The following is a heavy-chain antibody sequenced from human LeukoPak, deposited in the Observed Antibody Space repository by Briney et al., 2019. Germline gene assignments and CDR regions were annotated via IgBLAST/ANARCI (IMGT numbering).Heavy chain of an antibody. D-gene: IGHD3-10*01. J-gene: IGHJ4*02. CDR2: ISGSGGST. CDR1: GFTFSSYA. CDR3: ARRGVVIRVIDS. V-gene: IGHV3-23*01. Sequence: PGGSLRLSCAASGFTFSSYAMSWVRQAPGKGLEWVSAISGSGGSTYYADSVKGRFTISRDNSKNTLYLQMNSQRAEDTAVYFCARRGVVIRVIDSWGQGALVTISS.